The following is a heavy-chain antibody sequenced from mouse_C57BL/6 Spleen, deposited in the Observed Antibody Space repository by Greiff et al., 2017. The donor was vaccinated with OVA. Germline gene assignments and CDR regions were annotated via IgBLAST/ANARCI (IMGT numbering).Heavy chain of an antibody. Sequence: VKLQESGAELVRPGASVTLSCKASGYSFTDYEMHWLKQTPVHGLVWIGAIDPDTGGTAYNQKFKGKAILTADKSSSTAYMELRSLTSEDSAVYYCTSNCEFAYWGQGTLVTVSA. V-gene: IGHV1-15*01. J-gene: IGHJ3*01. CDR2: IDPDTGGT. D-gene: IGHD4-1*01. CDR1: GYSFTDYE. CDR3: TSNCEFAY.